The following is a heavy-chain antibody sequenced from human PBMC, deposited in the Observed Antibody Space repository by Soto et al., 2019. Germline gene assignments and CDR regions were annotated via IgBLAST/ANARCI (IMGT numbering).Heavy chain of an antibody. Sequence: PSETLSLTCTVSGGSISSNSYYWGWIRQPPGKGLEWIGSVYYTETTYYNPSLKSRVTISVDTSKNQFSLKLSSVTAADTAVYYCERHRDRGYSYSDYWGQGTLVTVSS. V-gene: IGHV4-39*01. D-gene: IGHD5-18*01. CDR2: VYYTETT. CDR3: ERHRDRGYSYSDY. CDR1: GGSISSNSYY. J-gene: IGHJ4*02.